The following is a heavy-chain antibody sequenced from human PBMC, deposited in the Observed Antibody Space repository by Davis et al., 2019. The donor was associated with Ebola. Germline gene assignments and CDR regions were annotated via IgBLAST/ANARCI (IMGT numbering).Heavy chain of an antibody. Sequence: GGSLRLSCAASGFTLDDYAMHWVRQAPGKALEWVSGISWNSGSIGYADSVKGRFTISRDNAKNSLYLQMNSLRAEDTALYYCAKDSSSSGNYYYGMDVWGKGTTVTVSS. CDR2: ISWNSGSI. CDR3: AKDSSSSGNYYYGMDV. J-gene: IGHJ6*04. D-gene: IGHD6-13*01. V-gene: IGHV3-9*01. CDR1: GFTLDDYA.